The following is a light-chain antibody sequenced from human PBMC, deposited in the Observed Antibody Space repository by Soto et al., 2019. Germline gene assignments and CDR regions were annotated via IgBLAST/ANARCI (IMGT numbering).Light chain of an antibody. CDR1: QDIGTY. J-gene: IGKJ1*01. V-gene: IGKV1-8*01. Sequence: IRMSNSPSAVSASTGDRVSITCRATQDIGTYLAWYQQIPGKAPKLLIYDASTLQTGVPSRFSGSGSGTDFTLTISYLQSEDFGTYYCQQFYNYLRTFGQVTNVAIK. CDR2: DAS. CDR3: QQFYNYLRT.